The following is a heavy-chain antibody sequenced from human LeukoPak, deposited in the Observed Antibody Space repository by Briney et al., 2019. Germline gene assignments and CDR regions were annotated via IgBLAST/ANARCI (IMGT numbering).Heavy chain of an antibody. V-gene: IGHV3-23*01. Sequence: GGSLRLSCAASGFTFSNYVMTRVRQAPGKGLEWVSSLTSSGDTTYYADSVKGRFTLSRGNSKNTLDLQMQSLRAEDTGVYYCAKDIVVVPARTAIDYWGQGTLVTVSS. CDR1: GFTFSNYV. CDR3: AKDIVVVPARTAIDY. D-gene: IGHD2-2*01. J-gene: IGHJ4*02. CDR2: LTSSGDTT.